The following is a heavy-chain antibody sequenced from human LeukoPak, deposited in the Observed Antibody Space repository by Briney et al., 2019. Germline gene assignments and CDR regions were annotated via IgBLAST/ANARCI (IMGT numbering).Heavy chain of an antibody. CDR3: AKDQRPYCTDECHCAFDA. CDR2: IGSGGSPT. D-gene: IGHD2-8*01. J-gene: IGHJ3*01. CDR1: GFTFSSHS. V-gene: IGHV3-48*01. Sequence: AGGSLRLSCEASGFTFSSHSMIWVRQAPGKRLEWVSYIGSGGSPTHYAASVKGRFTISRDNVKNSLYLQMHSLTVEDTAVYYCAKDQRPYCTDECHCAFDAWGQETLVTVSS.